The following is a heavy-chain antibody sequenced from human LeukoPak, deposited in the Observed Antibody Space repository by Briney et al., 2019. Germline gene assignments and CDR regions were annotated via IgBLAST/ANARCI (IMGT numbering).Heavy chain of an antibody. Sequence: SETLSLTCTVSGGSISSYYWSWIRQPPGKGLEWIGYIYYSGSTNYNPSLKSRVTISIDTSKNQFSLKLTSVTAADTAVYYCARAEAFGPGSGSNQFDYWGQGTLVTVSS. CDR3: ARAEAFGPGSGSNQFDY. D-gene: IGHD3-22*01. V-gene: IGHV4-59*12. CDR2: IYYSGST. CDR1: GGSISSYY. J-gene: IGHJ4*02.